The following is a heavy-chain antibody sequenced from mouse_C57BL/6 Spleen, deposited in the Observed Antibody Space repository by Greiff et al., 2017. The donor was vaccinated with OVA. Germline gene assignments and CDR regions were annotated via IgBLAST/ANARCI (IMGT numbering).Heavy chain of an antibody. J-gene: IGHJ2*01. V-gene: IGHV5-4*01. CDR2: ISDGGSYT. CDR1: GFTFSSYA. D-gene: IGHD1-1*01. CDR3: ARDQGYYGSSNYFDY. Sequence: VQLKESGGGLVKPGGSLKLSCAASGFTFSSYAMSWVRQTPEKRLEWVATISDGGSYTYYPDNVKGRFTISRDNAKNNLYLQMSHLKSEDTAMYYCARDQGYYGSSNYFDYWGQGTTLTVSS.